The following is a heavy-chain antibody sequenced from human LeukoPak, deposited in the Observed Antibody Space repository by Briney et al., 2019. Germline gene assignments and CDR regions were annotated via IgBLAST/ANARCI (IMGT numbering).Heavy chain of an antibody. CDR1: GFTFSSYG. CDR2: IWYDGSKK. J-gene: IGHJ3*02. V-gene: IGHV3-33*01. D-gene: IGHD4-17*01. Sequence: GGSLRLSCAASGFTFSSYGIHWVRQAPGKGLEWVAVIWYDGSKKYYADSVKGRFTISRDNSKNTLYLQINSLRVEDTAVYYCARDASDYLTTVTTLRHDAFDIWGQGTMVTVSS. CDR3: ARDASDYLTTVTTLRHDAFDI.